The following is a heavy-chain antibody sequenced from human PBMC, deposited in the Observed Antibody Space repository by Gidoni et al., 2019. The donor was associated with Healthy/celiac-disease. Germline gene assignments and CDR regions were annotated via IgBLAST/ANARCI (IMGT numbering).Heavy chain of an antibody. J-gene: IGHJ4*02. D-gene: IGHD2-15*01. V-gene: IGHV4-30-2*01. CDR1: GGSISSGGYS. Sequence: QLQLQESGSGLVKPSQTLSLTCAVSGGSISSGGYSWSWIRQPPGKGLEWIGYIYHSASTYYNPSLNIRVTISVDRSKNQFSLKLSSVPAADTAVYYCARSMGGYCSGGSCYELGYWGQGTLVTVSS. CDR3: ARSMGGYCSGGSCYELGY. CDR2: IYHSAST.